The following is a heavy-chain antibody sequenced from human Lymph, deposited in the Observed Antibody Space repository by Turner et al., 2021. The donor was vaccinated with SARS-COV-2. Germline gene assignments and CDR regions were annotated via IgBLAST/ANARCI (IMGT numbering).Heavy chain of an antibody. J-gene: IGHJ4*02. Sequence: DVQLLESGGGLVQPGGSLRLPCAASGFTFSSYAMRWVRQAPGKGLEWVSAMSGSGGDTYYADSVKGRFTISRDNSKNTLYLQMNSLRAEDTAVYYCAKGVRGAMIVVVIPYFDYWGQGTLVTVSS. CDR3: AKGVRGAMIVVVIPYFDY. CDR1: GFTFSSYA. CDR2: MSGSGGDT. V-gene: IGHV3-23*01. D-gene: IGHD3-22*01.